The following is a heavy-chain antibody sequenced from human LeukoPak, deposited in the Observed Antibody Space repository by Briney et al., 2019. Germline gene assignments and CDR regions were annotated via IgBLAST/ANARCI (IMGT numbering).Heavy chain of an antibody. CDR3: ARTYCSSTSCLVDY. J-gene: IGHJ4*02. CDR1: GFTFSSYS. V-gene: IGHV3-64*01. CDR2: ISSSGGST. D-gene: IGHD2-2*01. Sequence: GGSLRLSCAASGFTFSSYSMHWVRQAPGKGLEYVSAISSSGGSTYYANSVKGRFTISRDNSKNTLYLQMGSLRAEDMAVYHCARTYCSSTSCLVDYWGQGTLVTVSS.